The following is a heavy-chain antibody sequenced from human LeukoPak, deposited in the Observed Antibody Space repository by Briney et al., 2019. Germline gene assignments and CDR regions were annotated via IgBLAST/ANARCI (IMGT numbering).Heavy chain of an antibody. CDR2: INPNSGGT. D-gene: IGHD6-13*01. CDR1: GYTFTGYY. Sequence: SVKVSCKASGYTFTGYYMHWVRQAPGQGLEWMGWINPNSGGTNYAQKFQGRATMTRDTSISTAYMELSRLRSDDTAVYYCARVGGQQLVRDYYYYYGMDVWGQGTTVTVSS. J-gene: IGHJ6*02. V-gene: IGHV1-2*02. CDR3: ARVGGQQLVRDYYYYYGMDV.